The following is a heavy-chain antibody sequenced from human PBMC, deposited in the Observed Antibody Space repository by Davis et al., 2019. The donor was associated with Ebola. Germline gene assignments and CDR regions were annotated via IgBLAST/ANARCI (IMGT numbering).Heavy chain of an antibody. D-gene: IGHD3-22*01. CDR3: ARDPPYDQGYDY. V-gene: IGHV6-1*01. J-gene: IGHJ4*02. CDR1: GDSVSSNTAA. Sequence: MPSETLSLTCAISGDSVSSNTAAWNWIGQSPSRGLEWLGRTYYRSTWYVDYAVSVKGRMTITSDTSKNQFSLQLTSVTPEDTAAYYCARDPPYDQGYDYWGQGILVTVSS. CDR2: TYYRSTWYV.